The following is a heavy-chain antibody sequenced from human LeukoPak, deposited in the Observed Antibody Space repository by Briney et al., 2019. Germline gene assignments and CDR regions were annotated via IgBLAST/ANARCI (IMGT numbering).Heavy chain of an antibody. D-gene: IGHD2-21*02. CDR1: GFTVSSNY. Sequence: PGGSLRLSCAASGFTVSSNYMSWVRQAPGKGLEWVSVIYSGGSTYYADSVKGRFTISRDNSKNTLYLQMNSLRAEDTAVYYCAKDLSVVVTAGYYFDYWGQGTLVTVSS. CDR2: IYSGGST. J-gene: IGHJ4*02. CDR3: AKDLSVVVTAGYYFDY. V-gene: IGHV3-53*01.